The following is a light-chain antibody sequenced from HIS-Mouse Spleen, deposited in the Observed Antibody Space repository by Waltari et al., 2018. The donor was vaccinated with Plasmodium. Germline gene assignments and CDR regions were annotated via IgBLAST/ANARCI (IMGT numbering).Light chain of an antibody. CDR2: RDS. J-gene: IGLJ2*01. Sequence: SYELTQPLPVSVAPGPRARITLRGNNIGAQNVHWYQQKPGQAPVLVIYRDSNRPSGIPERFSGSNSGNTATLTISRAQAGDEADYYCQVWDSSTVVFGGGTKLTVL. V-gene: IGLV3-9*01. CDR3: QVWDSSTVV. CDR1: NIGAQN.